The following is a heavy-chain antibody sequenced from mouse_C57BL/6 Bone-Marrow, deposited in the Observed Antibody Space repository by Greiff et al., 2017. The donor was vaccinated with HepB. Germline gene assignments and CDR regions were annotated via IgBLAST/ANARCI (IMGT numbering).Heavy chain of an antibody. J-gene: IGHJ1*03. CDR3: ARGIYYYGSSYGYFDV. V-gene: IGHV5-17*01. D-gene: IGHD1-1*01. CDR1: GFTFSDYG. Sequence: EVKLVESGGGLVKPGGSLKLSCAASGFTFSDYGMHWVRQAPEKGLEWDAYISSGSSTIYYADTVKGRFTISRDNAKNTLFLQMTSLRSEDTAMYYCARGIYYYGSSYGYFDVWGTGTTVTVSS. CDR2: ISSGSSTI.